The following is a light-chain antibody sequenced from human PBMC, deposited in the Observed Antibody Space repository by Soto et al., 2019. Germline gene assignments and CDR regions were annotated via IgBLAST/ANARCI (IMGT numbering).Light chain of an antibody. CDR3: AAWDDNLNGPL. CDR2: SDD. Sequence: QSALTQPPSLSGTPGQRVTISCSGSNSNIGRYSVNWYQHFPGTAPKILIYSDDERPSGVPDRFSGSKSGTSASLAISGFQSEDEAEYYCAAWDDNLNGPLFGGGTQLTVL. V-gene: IGLV1-44*01. J-gene: IGLJ3*02. CDR1: NSNIGRYS.